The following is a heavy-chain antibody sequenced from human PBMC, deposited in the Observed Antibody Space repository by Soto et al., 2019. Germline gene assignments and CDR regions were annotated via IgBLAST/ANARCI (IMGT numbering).Heavy chain of an antibody. Sequence: SETLSLTCTVSGGSISSYYWSWIRQPPGKGLEWIGYIYYSGSTSYNPSLKSRVTISVDTSKNQFSLKLSSVTAADTAVYFCARVSSCSGGSCYFQGFDYWGPGTLVTVS. CDR1: GGSISSYY. D-gene: IGHD2-15*01. V-gene: IGHV4-59*01. J-gene: IGHJ4*02. CDR3: ARVSSCSGGSCYFQGFDY. CDR2: IYYSGST.